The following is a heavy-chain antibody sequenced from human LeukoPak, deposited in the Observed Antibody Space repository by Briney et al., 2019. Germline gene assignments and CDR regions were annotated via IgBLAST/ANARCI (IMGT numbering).Heavy chain of an antibody. V-gene: IGHV1-18*01. J-gene: IGHJ4*01. CDR2: ISAYNGNT. CDR3: AREEINLWPLGAFDY. D-gene: IGHD3-10*01. CDR1: GYTFTSYG. Sequence: ASVKVSCKASGYTFTSYGISWVRQAPGQGLEWMGWISAYNGNTNYAQKLQGRVTMTTDTSTSTAYMELRSLRSDDTAVYYCAREEINLWPLGAFDYWGHGTLVTVSS.